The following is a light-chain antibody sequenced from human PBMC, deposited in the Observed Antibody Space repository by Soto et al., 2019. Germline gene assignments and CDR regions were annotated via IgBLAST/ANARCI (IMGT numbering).Light chain of an antibody. J-gene: IGKJ1*01. CDR2: GAS. Sequence: EIVLTQSPGTLSLSPGERATLSCWASQSVSSSYLAWYQQKPGQAPRLLIYGASSRATGIPDRFSGSGSGTGFTLTISRLEPEDFAVYYCQQYGSSPRTFGQGTKVEIK. V-gene: IGKV3-20*01. CDR1: QSVSSSY. CDR3: QQYGSSPRT.